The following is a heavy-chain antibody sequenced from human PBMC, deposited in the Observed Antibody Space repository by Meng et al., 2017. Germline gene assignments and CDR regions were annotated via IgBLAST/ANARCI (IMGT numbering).Heavy chain of an antibody. Sequence: GELVECGGGVGQPGRSLRLSCAASGFTFSSYGMRWVRQAPGKGLEWVSSIRSSSSYIYYADSVKGRFTISRDNAKNSLYLQMNSLRAEDTAVYYCARSSSWYSSGWFDPWGQGTLVTVSS. J-gene: IGHJ5*02. CDR3: ARSSSWYSSGWFDP. D-gene: IGHD6-13*01. CDR1: GFTFSSYG. CDR2: IRSSSSYI. V-gene: IGHV3-21*01.